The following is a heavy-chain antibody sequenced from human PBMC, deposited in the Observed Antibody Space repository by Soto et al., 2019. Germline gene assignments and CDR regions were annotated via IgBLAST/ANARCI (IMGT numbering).Heavy chain of an antibody. D-gene: IGHD3-10*01. CDR1: GYTFTSYD. CDR3: ARDPVTMVRGATYYYYGMDV. J-gene: IGHJ6*02. CDR2: MNPNSGNT. V-gene: IGHV1-8*01. Sequence: QVQLVQSGAEVKKPGASVKVSCKASGYTFTSYDINWVRQATGQGLEWMGWMNPNSGNTGYAQKFQCRVTMTRNTSISTAYMELSSLRSEDTAVYYCARDPVTMVRGATYYYYGMDVWGQGTTVTVSS.